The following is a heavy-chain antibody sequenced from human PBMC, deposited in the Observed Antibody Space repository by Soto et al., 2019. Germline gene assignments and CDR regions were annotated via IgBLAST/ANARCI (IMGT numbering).Heavy chain of an antibody. J-gene: IGHJ6*02. CDR1: GYSFISYW. CDR3: ARHGIAAAGWDYYGMDV. D-gene: IGHD6-13*01. V-gene: IGHV5-10-1*01. Sequence: GEPQKISCKGSGYSFISYWISWVRQMHGKGLEWMGRIDPSDSYTNYSPSFQGHVTIPADKSISTAYLQWSSLKASDTAMYYCARHGIAAAGWDYYGMDVWGQGTTVTVSS. CDR2: IDPSDSYT.